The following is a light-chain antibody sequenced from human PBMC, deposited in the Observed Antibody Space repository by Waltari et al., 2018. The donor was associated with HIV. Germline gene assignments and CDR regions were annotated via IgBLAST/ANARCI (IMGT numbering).Light chain of an antibody. Sequence: QSALTQPASVSGSPGQSITISCTGTSSDVGIYNLVSWYQQYPGKAPKLMIYEGSKRPSWVANRVAGSKAGTTASLTSAGLQTEDEAEYYCCSYAGSFVVFGGGTKLTVL. CDR2: EGS. CDR3: CSYAGSFVV. CDR1: SSDVGIYNL. J-gene: IGLJ2*01. V-gene: IGLV2-23*01.